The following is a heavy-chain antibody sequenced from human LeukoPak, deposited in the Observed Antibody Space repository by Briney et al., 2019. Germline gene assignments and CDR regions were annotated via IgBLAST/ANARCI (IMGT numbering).Heavy chain of an antibody. J-gene: IGHJ6*03. V-gene: IGHV4-59*11. D-gene: IGHD6-13*01. Sequence: SETLSLTCTVSGGSISSHYWSWIRQPPGKGLEWIGYVSDSGSTNYNPSLKSRVTVSVDTSKDQFSLKLTSVTAADTAVYYCARTGSSWPLYYYYYMDVWGKGTTVTVSS. CDR1: GGSISSHY. CDR2: VSDSGST. CDR3: ARTGSSWPLYYYYYMDV.